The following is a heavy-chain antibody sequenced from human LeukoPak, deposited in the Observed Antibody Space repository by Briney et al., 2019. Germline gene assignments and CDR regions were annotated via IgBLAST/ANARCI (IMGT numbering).Heavy chain of an antibody. Sequence: SETLSLTCTVSGGSISSSSYYWGWIRQPPGKGLEWIENIYYSGSTYYNPSLKSRVTISVDTSKNQFSLKLSSVTAADTAVYYCATGKDIVVVVAATLEYWGQGTLVTVSS. J-gene: IGHJ4*02. D-gene: IGHD2-15*01. CDR3: ATGKDIVVVVAATLEY. V-gene: IGHV4-39*01. CDR2: IYYSGST. CDR1: GGSISSSSYY.